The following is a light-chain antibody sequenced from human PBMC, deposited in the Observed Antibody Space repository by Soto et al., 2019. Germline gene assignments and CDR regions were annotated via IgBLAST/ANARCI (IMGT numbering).Light chain of an antibody. J-gene: IGKJ1*01. CDR2: GAS. V-gene: IGKV3-20*01. CDR1: QSVSSSY. Sequence: EIVLTQSPGTLSLSPGERATLSCRASQSVSSSYLARYQQKPGQAPRLLIYGASSRATGIPDRFSGSGSGTDFTLTISRLEPEDFAVYYCQHYGSSPWTFGQGTKVEIK. CDR3: QHYGSSPWT.